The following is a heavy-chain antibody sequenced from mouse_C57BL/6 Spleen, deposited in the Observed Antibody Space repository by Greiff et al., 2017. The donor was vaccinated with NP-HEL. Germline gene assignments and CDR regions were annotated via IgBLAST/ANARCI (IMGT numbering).Heavy chain of an antibody. CDR1: GFTFSDYG. Sequence: DVQLVESGGGLVKPGGSLKLSCAASGFTFSDYGMHWVRQAPEKGLEWVAYISSGSSTIYYADTVKGRFTISRDNAKNTLFLQMTSLRSEDTAMYYCARGATGPSGLFDYWGQGTTLTVSS. J-gene: IGHJ2*01. CDR2: ISSGSSTI. D-gene: IGHD3-1*01. V-gene: IGHV5-17*01. CDR3: ARGATGPSGLFDY.